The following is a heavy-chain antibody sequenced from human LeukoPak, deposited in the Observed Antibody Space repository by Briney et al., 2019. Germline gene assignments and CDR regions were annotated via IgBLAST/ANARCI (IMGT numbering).Heavy chain of an antibody. CDR1: GYTFTGYY. CDR3: ARGYCSSTSCMRFDP. V-gene: IGHV1-2*02. D-gene: IGHD2-2*01. CDR2: INPNSGGT. J-gene: IGHJ5*02. Sequence: ASVKVSSKASGYTFTGYYMHWVRQAPGQGLEWMGWINPNSGGTNYAQKFQGRVTMTRDTSISTAYMELSRLRSDDTAVYYCARGYCSSTSCMRFDPWGQGTLVTVSS.